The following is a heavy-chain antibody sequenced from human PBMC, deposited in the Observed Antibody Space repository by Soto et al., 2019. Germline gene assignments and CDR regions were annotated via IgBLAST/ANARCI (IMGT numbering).Heavy chain of an antibody. V-gene: IGHV3-7*01. Sequence: EVQLVESGGGLVQPAGSLRLSCAASGFTFSDSWMNWVRQAPGKGLEWVANIRQAGSRMYCVDSVKGRFTISTDNAKNSLYLQMHILRAEETAVYFCSGKVAAEILGQGTMVTVSS. J-gene: IGHJ3*02. CDR2: IRQAGSRM. CDR3: SGKVAAEI. CDR1: GFTFSDSW. D-gene: IGHD6-19*01.